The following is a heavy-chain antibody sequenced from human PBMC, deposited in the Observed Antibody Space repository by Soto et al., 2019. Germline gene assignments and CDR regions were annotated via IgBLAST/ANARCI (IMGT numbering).Heavy chain of an antibody. CDR2: IIPIFGTA. J-gene: IGHJ4*02. CDR3: ARDGGRHSGGIDY. V-gene: IGHV1-69*01. CDR1: GGTFSSYS. D-gene: IGHD1-26*01. Sequence: QVQLVQSGAEVKKPGSSVKVSCKASGGTFSSYSINWVRQAPGQGLEWMGEIIPIFGTANYAQKFQGRVTMTADESTITAYMELSSLRSEDTAVYYCARDGGRHSGGIDYWVQGTLVTVSS.